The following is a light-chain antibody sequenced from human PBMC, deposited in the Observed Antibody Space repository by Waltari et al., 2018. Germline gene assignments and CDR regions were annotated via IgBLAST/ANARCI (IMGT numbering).Light chain of an antibody. CDR1: QSVSYSPDNKNY. V-gene: IGKV4-1*01. J-gene: IGKJ1*01. CDR3: QQYYIAPWT. Sequence: DVVMTKSQDSLAASLGEWATIKCKSNQSVSYSPDNKNYLAWFQPKPGQPPKLLIYWASPRESGVPDRFTGSGSGTDFTLTINSLQAEDVAVYYCQQYYIAPWTFGQGSKVEIK. CDR2: WAS.